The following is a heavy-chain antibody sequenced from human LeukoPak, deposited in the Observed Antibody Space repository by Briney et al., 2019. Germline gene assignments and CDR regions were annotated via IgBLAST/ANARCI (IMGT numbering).Heavy chain of an antibody. D-gene: IGHD6-13*01. V-gene: IGHV4-61*01. J-gene: IGHJ4*02. CDR2: IHYSGST. CDR1: GYSISSGYY. CDR3: ARVVLGGYDSSYTTFDY. Sequence: SETLSLTCTVSGYSISSGYYWDWIRQPPGKGLEWIGFIHYSGSTNYNPSLKGRVTILVETSKNQFSLKLSSVTTADTAVYYCARVVLGGYDSSYTTFDYWGQGTLVTVSS.